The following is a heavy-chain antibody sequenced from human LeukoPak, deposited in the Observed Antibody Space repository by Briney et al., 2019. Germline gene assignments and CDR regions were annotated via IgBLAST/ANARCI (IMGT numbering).Heavy chain of an antibody. D-gene: IGHD7-27*01. CDR1: GRSISSGDYH. CDR3: ARESPFNNWGQGGDIDC. V-gene: IGHV4-30-4*01. CDR2: FYYSRSP. Sequence: SHTLSLTCTVSGRSISSGDYHWSWIPQPPAKGLEWIGYFYYSRSPYYNPSLKSHVTISVDTSKIQFSLRLSSVPADDTAVYSCARESPFNNWGQGGDIDCWGQGTLVTVSS. J-gene: IGHJ4*02.